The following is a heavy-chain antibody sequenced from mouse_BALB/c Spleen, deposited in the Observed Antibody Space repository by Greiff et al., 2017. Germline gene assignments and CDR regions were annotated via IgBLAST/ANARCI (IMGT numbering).Heavy chain of an antibody. Sequence: QVHVKQPGAELVKPGASVKLSCKASGYTFTSYWMHWVKQRPGQGLEWIGEINPSNGRTNYNEKFKSKATLTVDKSSSTAYMQLSSLTSEDSAVYYCARGDGYDDAMDYWGQGTSVTVSS. CDR3: ARGDGYDDAMDY. J-gene: IGHJ4*01. D-gene: IGHD2-2*01. V-gene: IGHV1S81*02. CDR1: GYTFTSYW. CDR2: INPSNGRT.